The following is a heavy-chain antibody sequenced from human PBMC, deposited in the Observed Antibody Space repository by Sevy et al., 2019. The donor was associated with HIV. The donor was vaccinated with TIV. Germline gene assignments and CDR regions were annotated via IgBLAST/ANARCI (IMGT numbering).Heavy chain of an antibody. CDR2: IYYSGST. D-gene: IGHD1-26*01. V-gene: IGHV4-39*01. CDR1: GGSISSSSNY. J-gene: IGHJ3*02. CDR3: ASQGGARSAFDI. Sequence: SETLSLTCTVSGGSISSSSNYWGWIRQPPGKGLEWIGSIYYSGSTYYNPSLKSRVTISVDTSKNQFSLKLSSVTAADTAVYYCASQGGARSAFDIWGQGTMVTVSS.